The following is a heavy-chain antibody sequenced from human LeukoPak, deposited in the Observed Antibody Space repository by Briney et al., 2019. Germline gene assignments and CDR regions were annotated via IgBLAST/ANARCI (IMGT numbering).Heavy chain of an antibody. CDR1: GGTFRSYA. Sequence: SVKVSXKASGGTFRSYAISWMRQAPGQGLEWIGGIIPIFGTANYAQKFQGRVTITADESTSTAYMELGSLRSEDTAVYYCARDSRYNWNDGWFDPWGQGTLVTVSS. D-gene: IGHD1-1*01. J-gene: IGHJ5*02. CDR3: ARDSRYNWNDGWFDP. V-gene: IGHV1-69*01. CDR2: IIPIFGTA.